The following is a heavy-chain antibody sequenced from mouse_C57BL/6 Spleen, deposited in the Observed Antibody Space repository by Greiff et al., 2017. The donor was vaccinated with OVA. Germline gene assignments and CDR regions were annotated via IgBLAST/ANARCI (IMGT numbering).Heavy chain of an antibody. CDR1: GYTFTSYW. CDR3: ARNYGSPDY. Sequence: QVQLKESGSELVKPGASVKLSCKASGYTFTSYWMHWVKQRPGRGLEWIGRIDPNSGGTKYTEKLKSKATLTVDKPSSTAYMQLSSLTSEDSAVYYCARNYGSPDYWGQGTTLTVSS. CDR2: IDPNSGGT. J-gene: IGHJ2*01. V-gene: IGHV1-72*01. D-gene: IGHD1-1*01.